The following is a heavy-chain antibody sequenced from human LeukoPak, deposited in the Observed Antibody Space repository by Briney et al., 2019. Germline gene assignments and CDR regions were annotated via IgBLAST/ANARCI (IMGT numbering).Heavy chain of an antibody. Sequence: SGGSLRLSCAASGFAFNVYAMSWLRQPPGKGLEWVSTINANSGTTSYAASVRGRFSISRDSSKSTLYLQLSTLRADDTATYYCAKPISGGLAVTADWFHPWGQGTLVVVSS. D-gene: IGHD6-19*01. CDR1: GFAFNVYA. V-gene: IGHV3-23*01. CDR3: AKPISGGLAVTADWFHP. CDR2: INANSGTT. J-gene: IGHJ5*01.